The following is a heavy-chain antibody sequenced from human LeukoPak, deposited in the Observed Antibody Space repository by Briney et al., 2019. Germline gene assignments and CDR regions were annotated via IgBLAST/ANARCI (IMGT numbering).Heavy chain of an antibody. CDR3: AALWVATAGVDP. D-gene: IGHD5-12*01. CDR2: ISPSGNTV. V-gene: IGHV3-48*03. J-gene: IGHJ5*02. CDR1: GFTFSRYE. Sequence: GGSLRLSCAVSGFTFSRYEMHWVRQAPGKGLEWISYISPSGNTVYYADSVKGRFTISRDNAKNSLYLQMSSLRAEDTAVYYCAALWVATAGVDPWGQGTLVTVSS.